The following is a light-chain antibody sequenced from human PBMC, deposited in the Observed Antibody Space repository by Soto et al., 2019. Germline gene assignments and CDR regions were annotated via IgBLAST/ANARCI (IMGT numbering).Light chain of an antibody. V-gene: IGKV2-30*01. CDR3: MQDTHWPCT. J-gene: IGKJ1*01. CDR2: KVS. Sequence: DVVMTQSPLSLPVTLGQPASISCRSSQSLVSSNGNTFLIWFQQRPGQSPRRLIYKVSNRDSAVPDRVTGSGSGTDFTLEISRVEAEDVGVYYCMQDTHWPCTFGQGTKVEIK. CDR1: QSLVSSNGNTF.